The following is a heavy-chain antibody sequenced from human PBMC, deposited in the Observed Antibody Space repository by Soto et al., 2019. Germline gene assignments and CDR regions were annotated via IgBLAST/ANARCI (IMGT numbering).Heavy chain of an antibody. V-gene: IGHV1-58*01. Sequence: SVKVSCKASGFTFTSSAVQWVRQARGQRLEWIRWIVVGSGNTNYAQKFQERVTITRDMSTSTAYMELSSLRSEDTAVYYCAADSWGSDRYYFDYWGQGTLVTVSS. J-gene: IGHJ4*02. CDR1: GFTFTSSA. CDR3: AADSWGSDRYYFDY. D-gene: IGHD7-27*01. CDR2: IVVGSGNT.